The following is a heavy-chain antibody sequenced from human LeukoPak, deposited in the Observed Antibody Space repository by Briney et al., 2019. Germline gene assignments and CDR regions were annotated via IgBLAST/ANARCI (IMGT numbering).Heavy chain of an antibody. CDR3: AREIQGSSWYRGMGYFDY. Sequence: GGSLRLSCAASGFTVSSNYMTWVRQAPGKGLEWVSIIYSDGTTYYADSVKGRFSISRDNSKNTLYLRMNSLRAEDTAVYYCAREIQGSSWYRGMGYFDYWGQGTLVTVSS. J-gene: IGHJ4*02. D-gene: IGHD6-13*01. V-gene: IGHV3-53*01. CDR2: IYSDGTT. CDR1: GFTVSSNY.